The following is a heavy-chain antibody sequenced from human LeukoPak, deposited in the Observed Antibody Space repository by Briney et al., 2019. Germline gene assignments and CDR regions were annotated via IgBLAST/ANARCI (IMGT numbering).Heavy chain of an antibody. Sequence: SETLSLTCTVSGGSISSYYWSWIRQPPGKGLEWIGYIYYSGSTNYNPSLKSRVTISVDTSKNQFSLKLNSVTAADTAVYYCASPSSSWYGYDNWGQGTLVIVSS. CDR1: GGSISSYY. CDR3: ASPSSSWYGYDN. CDR2: IYYSGST. V-gene: IGHV4-59*08. J-gene: IGHJ4*02. D-gene: IGHD6-13*01.